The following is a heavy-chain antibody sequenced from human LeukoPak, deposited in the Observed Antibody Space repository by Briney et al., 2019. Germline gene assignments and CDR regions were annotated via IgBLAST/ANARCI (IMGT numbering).Heavy chain of an antibody. J-gene: IGHJ6*03. CDR1: GGSFSGYY. CDR3: ARGKDDFWSGYLPYYYYMDV. V-gene: IGHV4-34*01. D-gene: IGHD3-3*01. Sequence: PSETPSLTCAVYGGSFSGYYWSWIRQPPGKGLEWIGEINHSGSTNYNPSLKSRVTISVDTSKNQFSLKLSSVTAADTAVYYCARGKDDFWSGYLPYYYYMDVWGKGTTVTVSS. CDR2: INHSGST.